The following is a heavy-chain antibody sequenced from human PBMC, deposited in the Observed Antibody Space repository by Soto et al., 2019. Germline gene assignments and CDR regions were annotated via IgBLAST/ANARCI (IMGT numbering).Heavy chain of an antibody. V-gene: IGHV1-69*13. Sequence: GASVKVSCKASGYTFTDYFIHWVRQAPGQGLEWMGGIIPIFGTANYAQKFQGRVTITADESTSTAYMELSSLRSEDTAVYYCARAFTGGGGSYYAFDIWGQGTMVTVSS. CDR2: IIPIFGTA. CDR3: ARAFTGGGGSYYAFDI. D-gene: IGHD1-26*01. J-gene: IGHJ3*02. CDR1: GYTFTDYF.